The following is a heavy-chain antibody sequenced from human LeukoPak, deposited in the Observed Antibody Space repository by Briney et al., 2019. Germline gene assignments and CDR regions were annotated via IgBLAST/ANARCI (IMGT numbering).Heavy chain of an antibody. J-gene: IGHJ4*02. CDR1: GYTFTSYY. D-gene: IGHD3-22*01. CDR2: INPSGGST. V-gene: IGHV1-46*01. CDR3: ATERAYYYDSSGYYLDY. Sequence: GASVKVSCKASGYTFTSYYMHWVRQAPGQGLEWMGIINPSGGSTSYAQKFQGRVTITRDTSTSTVYMELSSLRSEDTAEYYCATERAYYYDSSGYYLDYWGQGTLVTVSS.